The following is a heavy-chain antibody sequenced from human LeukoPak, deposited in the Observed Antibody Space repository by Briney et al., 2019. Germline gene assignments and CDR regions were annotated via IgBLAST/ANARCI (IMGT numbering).Heavy chain of an antibody. D-gene: IGHD3-22*01. Sequence: GGSLRLSCAASGFTFSSYAMSWVRQAPGKGLEWVSAITCSGGSTYYADSVKGRFTISRDNSKNTLYLQMNSLRAEDTAVYYCAKDTGDSSGYRYWGQGTLVTVSS. J-gene: IGHJ4*02. CDR1: GFTFSSYA. CDR3: AKDTGDSSGYRY. V-gene: IGHV3-23*01. CDR2: ITCSGGST.